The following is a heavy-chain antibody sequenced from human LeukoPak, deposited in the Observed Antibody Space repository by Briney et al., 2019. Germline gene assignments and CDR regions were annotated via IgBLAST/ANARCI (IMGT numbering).Heavy chain of an antibody. Sequence: PSETLSLTCTVSDDSITMYYWTWIRQPPGKGLEWIGYVDHTGSTKFNPSLNGRVSISRDTSNNFFSLRLRSVTAADAAVYFCARGRVSSSTWYSTYYYFFYMDFWGKGTTVTVSS. CDR3: ARGRVSSSTWYSTYYYFFYMDF. V-gene: IGHV4-59*01. J-gene: IGHJ6*03. D-gene: IGHD4-11*01. CDR1: DDSITMYY. CDR2: VDHTGST.